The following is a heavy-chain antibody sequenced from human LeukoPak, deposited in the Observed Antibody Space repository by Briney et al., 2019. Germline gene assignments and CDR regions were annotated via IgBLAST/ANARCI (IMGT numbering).Heavy chain of an antibody. Sequence: EASVKVSCKASGGTFSSYAISWVRQAPGQGLEWMGRIIPIFGIANYAQKFQGRVTITADKSTSTAYMELSSLRSEDTAVYNCARDSGYDSSGYYPFDYWGQGTLVTVSS. D-gene: IGHD3-22*01. V-gene: IGHV1-69*04. CDR3: ARDSGYDSSGYYPFDY. CDR2: IIPIFGIA. CDR1: GGTFSSYA. J-gene: IGHJ4*02.